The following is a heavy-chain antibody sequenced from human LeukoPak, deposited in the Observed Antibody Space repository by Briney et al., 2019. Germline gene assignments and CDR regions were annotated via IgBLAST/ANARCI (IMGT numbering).Heavy chain of an antibody. Sequence: GGSLRLSCAASGFTFDDYAMHWVRHAPGKGLEWVSGISWNSGSIGYADSVKGRFTISRDNAKNSLYLQMNSLRAEDTALYYCAKDFGAAAGFGFDYWGQGTLVTVSS. V-gene: IGHV3-9*01. J-gene: IGHJ4*02. CDR3: AKDFGAAAGFGFDY. CDR1: GFTFDDYA. CDR2: ISWNSGSI. D-gene: IGHD6-13*01.